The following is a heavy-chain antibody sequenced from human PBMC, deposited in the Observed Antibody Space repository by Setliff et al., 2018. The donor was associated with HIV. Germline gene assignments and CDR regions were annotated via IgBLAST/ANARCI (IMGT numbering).Heavy chain of an antibody. CDR1: GYSISSGYY. CDR3: ARPPTV. J-gene: IGHJ4*02. Sequence: SETLSLTCAVSGYSISSGYYWGWIRQPPGKGLEWIGSIYHSGSTYYNPSLKSRVTIPVDTSKNQFSLKLSSVTAADTAVYYCARPPTVWSQGTLVTVSS. D-gene: IGHD4-4*01. CDR2: IYHSGST. V-gene: IGHV4-38-2*01.